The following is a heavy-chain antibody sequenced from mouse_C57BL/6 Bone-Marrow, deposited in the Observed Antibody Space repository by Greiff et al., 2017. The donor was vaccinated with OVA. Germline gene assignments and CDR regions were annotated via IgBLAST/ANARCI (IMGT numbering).Heavy chain of an antibody. CDR1: GYTFTSYW. D-gene: IGHD2-12*01. CDR2: IHPNSGST. CDR3: AREGYSIYAMDY. Sequence: VQLQQPGAELVKPGASVKLSCKASGYTFTSYWMHWVKQRPGQGLEWIGMIHPNSGSTNYNEKFKSKATLTVDKSSSTAYMQLSSLTSEDSAVYYCAREGYSIYAMDYWGQGTSVTVSS. V-gene: IGHV1-64*01. J-gene: IGHJ4*01.